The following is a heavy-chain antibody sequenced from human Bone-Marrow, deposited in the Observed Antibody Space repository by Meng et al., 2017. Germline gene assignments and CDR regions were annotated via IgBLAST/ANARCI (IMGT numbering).Heavy chain of an antibody. Sequence: SETLSLTCTVSGGSISSGGYYWSWIRQHPGKGLEWIGYIYYSGSTYYNPSLKSLVTISVDTSKNQFSLKLSSVTAADTAVYYCARDEYGSGSYYLFYYYYYGMDVWGQGTTVTVSS. D-gene: IGHD3-10*01. CDR1: GGSISSGGYY. CDR3: ARDEYGSGSYYLFYYYYYGMDV. J-gene: IGHJ6*02. CDR2: IYYSGST. V-gene: IGHV4-31*01.